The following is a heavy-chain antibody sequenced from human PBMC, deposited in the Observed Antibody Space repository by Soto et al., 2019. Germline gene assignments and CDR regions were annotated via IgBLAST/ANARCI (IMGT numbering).Heavy chain of an antibody. CDR2: IWYDGSNK. D-gene: IGHD3-10*01. Sequence: PGGSLRLSCAASGFTFSSYGMHWVRQAPGKGLEWVAVIWYDGSNKYYADSVKGRFTISRDNSKNTLYLQMNSLRAEDTAVYYCARGHYYGSGSYPTLTFYYYGMDVWGQGTTVTVSS. J-gene: IGHJ6*02. V-gene: IGHV3-33*01. CDR3: ARGHYYGSGSYPTLTFYYYGMDV. CDR1: GFTFSSYG.